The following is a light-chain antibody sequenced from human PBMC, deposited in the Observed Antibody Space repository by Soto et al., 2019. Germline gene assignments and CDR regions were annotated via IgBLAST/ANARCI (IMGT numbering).Light chain of an antibody. V-gene: IGKV3-20*01. CDR1: QRLRISY. Sequence: ERVLAQSRGTLDLSPGERATLYCRASQRLRISYIAWYQQKPGQAPRLLVQGASRRATGIPDRSSGSGSGTDFTLTISGLEPEDFEVYYCEQYGGSPTTFGQGTKVDIK. CDR3: EQYGGSPTT. J-gene: IGKJ1*01. CDR2: GAS.